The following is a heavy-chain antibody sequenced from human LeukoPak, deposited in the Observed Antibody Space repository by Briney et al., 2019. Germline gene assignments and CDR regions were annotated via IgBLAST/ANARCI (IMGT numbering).Heavy chain of an antibody. CDR1: GFTFNTYG. J-gene: IGHJ4*02. V-gene: IGHV3-30*18. CDR2: ISYDGSNK. Sequence: GGSLRLSCAASGFTFNTYGMHWVRQAPGKGLEWVAVISYDGSNKYYVDSVKGRFTISRDNSKNTLYLQMNSLRAADTAVYYCAKEIRWRFDYWGQGTLVTVSS. D-gene: IGHD3-3*01. CDR3: AKEIRWRFDY.